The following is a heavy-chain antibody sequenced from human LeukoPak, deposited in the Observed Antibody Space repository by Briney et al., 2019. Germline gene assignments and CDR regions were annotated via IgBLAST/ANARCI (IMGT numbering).Heavy chain of an antibody. CDR1: GFTVSSNY. CDR2: IYSGGST. J-gene: IGHJ6*03. D-gene: IGHD1-26*01. V-gene: IGHV3-66*01. Sequence: GGSLRLSCAASGFTVSSNYMSWVRQAPGKGLEWVSVIYSGGSTYYADSVKGRFTISRDNSKNTLYLQMNSLRAEDTAVYYCARMYSGSYSVYYYYMDVWGKGTTVTISS. CDR3: ARMYSGSYSVYYYYMDV.